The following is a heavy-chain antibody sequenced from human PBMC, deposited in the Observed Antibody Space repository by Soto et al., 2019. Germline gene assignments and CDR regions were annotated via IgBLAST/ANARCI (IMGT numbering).Heavy chain of an antibody. CDR1: GFSLTTSGVG. CDR2: IHWDDDK. D-gene: IGHD6-25*01. CDR3: AHRTGRIAAPDTRGFDF. V-gene: IGHV2-5*02. Sequence: QITLKESGPTLVKPTQTLTLTCTFSGFSLTTSGVGVGWIRQPPGKALEWLELIHWDDDKRYSPSLKSRLTITKDTSKNPVVLTMTNMDPVDTATYYCAHRTGRIAAPDTRGFDFWGQGTLVTVSP. J-gene: IGHJ4*02.